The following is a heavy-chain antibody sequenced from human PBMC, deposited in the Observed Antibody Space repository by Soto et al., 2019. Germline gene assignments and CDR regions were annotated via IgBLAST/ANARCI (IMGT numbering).Heavy chain of an antibody. Sequence: PSETLSLTCSVSGDSISSYYWTWIRQSPGKGLEWVGYVFYSGATNYNPSLKSRVTISLDASKKQVSLRLTSATAADTAVYYCTRGLPSHFGYDSWGQGTLVNVS. CDR1: GDSISSYY. V-gene: IGHV4-59*01. CDR2: VFYSGAT. CDR3: TRGLPSHFGYDS. J-gene: IGHJ4*02. D-gene: IGHD3-10*01.